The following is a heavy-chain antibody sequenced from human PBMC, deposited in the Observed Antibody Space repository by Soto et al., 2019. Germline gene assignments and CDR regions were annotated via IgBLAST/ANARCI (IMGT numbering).Heavy chain of an antibody. D-gene: IGHD3-3*01. CDR3: ARSSIKPQVFMYPFDS. CDR2: IHYSGST. Sequence: SETLSLTCTVSGDSISSYYWSWIRQPPGKGLEWIGYIHYSGSTNYNPSLKSRVTISVDTSKNQFSLRLSSVTAADTAVYYCARSSIKPQVFMYPFDSWSQGTLVTVSS. V-gene: IGHV4-59*08. CDR1: GDSISSYY. J-gene: IGHJ4*02.